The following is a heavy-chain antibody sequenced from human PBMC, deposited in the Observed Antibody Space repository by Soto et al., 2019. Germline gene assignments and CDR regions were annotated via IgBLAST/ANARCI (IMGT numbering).Heavy chain of an antibody. CDR3: ARQEYQLVNNFQS. CDR1: GGSVTSGRDY. D-gene: IGHD2-2*01. CDR2: IYYIGST. V-gene: IGHV4-39*01. Sequence: QVQLQESGPGLVKPSETLSLTCSVSGGSVTSGRDYWGWIRQTPGKGLEWIGSIYYIGSTYVNPSPKSRVILSVDTSKTRFSLRLTSVSAADSAVYYCARQEYQLVNNFQSSGLGILVTVSS. J-gene: IGHJ1*01.